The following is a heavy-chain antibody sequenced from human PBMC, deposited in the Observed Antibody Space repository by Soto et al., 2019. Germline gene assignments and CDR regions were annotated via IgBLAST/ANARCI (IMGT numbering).Heavy chain of an antibody. CDR3: AREGLVLVPTTVNSDYYYYAMDV. D-gene: IGHD2-2*01. CDR2: IIPRSAKS. J-gene: IGHJ6*02. CDR1: GDMFDTYT. V-gene: IGHV1-69*13. Sequence: ASVKVSCKASGDMFDTYTITWVRQAPGRGLEWVGGIIPRSAKSNYAQKFEGRVTITADESTSTAYMELSSLRSDDTAVYYCAREGLVLVPTTVNSDYYYYAMDVWGQGTTVTVSS.